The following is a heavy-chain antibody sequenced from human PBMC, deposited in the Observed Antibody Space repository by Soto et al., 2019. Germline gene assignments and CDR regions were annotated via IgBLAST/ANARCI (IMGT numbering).Heavy chain of an antibody. CDR3: VRVGPVAASYDYYYYMDV. J-gene: IGHJ6*03. D-gene: IGHD2-15*01. V-gene: IGHV4-31*03. CDR1: GGSISSGGYY. CDR2: IYYSGST. Sequence: QVQLQESGPVLVKPSQTLSLTCTVSGGSISSGGYYSSWIRQHPGKGLEWIGYIYYSGSTYYNPSLMSRVTLSLDSSKNQFSLKLSSVTAADTVVNYCVRVGPVAASYDYYYYMDVWGKGTTVTVSS.